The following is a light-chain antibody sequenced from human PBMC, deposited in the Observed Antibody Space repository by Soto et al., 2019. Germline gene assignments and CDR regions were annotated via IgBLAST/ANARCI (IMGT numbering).Light chain of an antibody. Sequence: DIQLTQSPSFLSASVGDRVTITCRASQGISSYLAWYQQKPGKAPNLLIYGASTLQNGVPSTFSGSGSGTEFTLTISSLQPEDFATYYCQQLNSYPRTFGEGTKVDIK. CDR3: QQLNSYPRT. J-gene: IGKJ1*01. CDR2: GAS. V-gene: IGKV1-9*01. CDR1: QGISSY.